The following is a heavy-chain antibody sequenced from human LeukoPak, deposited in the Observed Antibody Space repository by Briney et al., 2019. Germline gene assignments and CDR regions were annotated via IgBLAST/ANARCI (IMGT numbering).Heavy chain of an antibody. D-gene: IGHD6-19*01. CDR2: IWYDGRTK. V-gene: IGHV3-33*08. J-gene: IGHJ4*02. Sequence: PGGSLRLSCEVSGFTFSTYAMSWARQAPGKGLEWVALIWYDGRTKFHADSVKGRFTISRDNSKNTLYLQMDSLRDEDTAVYYCAREWGRIAVAGGPGYWGQGTRVTVSS. CDR1: GFTFSTYA. CDR3: AREWGRIAVAGGPGY.